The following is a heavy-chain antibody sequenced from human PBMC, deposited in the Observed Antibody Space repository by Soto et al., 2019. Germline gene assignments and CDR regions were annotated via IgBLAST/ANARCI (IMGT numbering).Heavy chain of an antibody. J-gene: IGHJ6*02. CDR3: ARGMPALRFGIVYYYYGMDV. Sequence: SVKVSCKASGGTFSSYAISWVRQAPGQGLEWMGGIIPIFGTANYAQKFQGRVTITADESTSTAYMELSSLRSEDTAVYYCARGMPALRFGIVYYYYGMDVWGPGTKVTVYS. D-gene: IGHD5-12*01. V-gene: IGHV1-69*13. CDR1: GGTFSSYA. CDR2: IIPIFGTA.